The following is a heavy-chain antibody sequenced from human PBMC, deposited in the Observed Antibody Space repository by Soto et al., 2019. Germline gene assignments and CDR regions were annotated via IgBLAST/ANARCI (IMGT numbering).Heavy chain of an antibody. V-gene: IGHV3-21*01. CDR1: GFTFSSYS. J-gene: IGHJ3*02. CDR3: AIDFMVATVVTDAFDI. CDR2: ISSSSSYI. Sequence: GGSLRLSCAASGFTFSSYSMNWVRQAPGKGLEWVSSISSSSSYIYYADSVKGRFTISRNNAKNSLYLQMNSLRSEDTAVYYCAIDFMVATVVTDAFDIWGQGTMVTVSS. D-gene: IGHD2-15*01.